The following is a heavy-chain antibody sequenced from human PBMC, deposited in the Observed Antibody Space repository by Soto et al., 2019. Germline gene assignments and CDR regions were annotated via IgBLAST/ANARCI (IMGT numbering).Heavy chain of an antibody. D-gene: IGHD2-8*01. V-gene: IGHV3-33*01. CDR3: ARDGDCTNGVCYTKYYFDY. Sequence: PGGSLRLSCAASGFTFSSYGMHWVRQAPGKGLEWVAVIWYDGSNKYYADSVKGRFTISRDNSKNTLYLQMNSLRAEDTAVYYCARDGDCTNGVCYTKYYFDYWGQGTLVTVSS. CDR1: GFTFSSYG. J-gene: IGHJ4*02. CDR2: IWYDGSNK.